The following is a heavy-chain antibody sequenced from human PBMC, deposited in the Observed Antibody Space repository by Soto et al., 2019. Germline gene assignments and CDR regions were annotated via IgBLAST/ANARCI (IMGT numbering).Heavy chain of an antibody. D-gene: IGHD2-8*01. V-gene: IGHV3-23*01. CDR1: GFSFDTYG. Sequence: EVQVLESGGGLVQPGGSLRLSCAASGFSFDTYGMTWVRQAPGKGPQWVSAISGTGANTYYVDSVKGRFTISRDNSKNALYLQMNGLRAEDTAIYYCARLSGADPHYSYGMDVWGQGTTVTVSS. J-gene: IGHJ6*02. CDR2: ISGTGANT. CDR3: ARLSGADPHYSYGMDV.